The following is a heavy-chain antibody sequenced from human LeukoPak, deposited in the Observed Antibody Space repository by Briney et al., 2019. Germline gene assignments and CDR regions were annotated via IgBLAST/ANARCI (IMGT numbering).Heavy chain of an antibody. CDR2: ISRYGGNI. Sequence: PGGSLRLSCAASGFTFSSYAMSWVRQAPGTGLEWVSGISRYGGNIYYAESVKGRFTISRDNSNDTLYLQMNTLRVEDTAVYYCARILDSAWGELGYWGQGTLVTVSS. V-gene: IGHV3-23*01. D-gene: IGHD6-19*01. CDR1: GFTFSSYA. J-gene: IGHJ4*02. CDR3: ARILDSAWGELGY.